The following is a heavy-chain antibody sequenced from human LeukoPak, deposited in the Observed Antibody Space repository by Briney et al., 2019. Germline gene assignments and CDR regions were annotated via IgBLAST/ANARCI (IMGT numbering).Heavy chain of an antibody. D-gene: IGHD3-10*01. V-gene: IGHV3-48*01. J-gene: IGHJ3*02. CDR2: ISSSSSTI. CDR3: ARPPLYYYGSGSPTDAFDI. CDR1: GFTFSSYS. Sequence: GGSLRLSCAASGFTFSSYSTNWVRQAPGKGLEWVSYISSSSSTIYYADSVKGRFTISRDNAKNSLYLQMNSLRAEDTAVYYCARPPLYYYGSGSPTDAFDIWGQGTMVTVSS.